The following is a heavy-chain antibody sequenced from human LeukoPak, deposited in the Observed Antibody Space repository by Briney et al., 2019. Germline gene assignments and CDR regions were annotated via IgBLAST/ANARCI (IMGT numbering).Heavy chain of an antibody. CDR2: ISWNSGSI. V-gene: IGHV3-9*01. D-gene: IGHD2-15*01. J-gene: IGHJ4*02. CDR3: AKDYTGFGGPFDY. Sequence: GGSLRLSCAASGFTFDDYAMHWVRQAPGKGLEWVSGISWNSGSIGYADSVKGRFTISRDNAKNSLYLQMNSLGAEDTALYYCAKDYTGFGGPFDYWGQGTLVTVSS. CDR1: GFTFDDYA.